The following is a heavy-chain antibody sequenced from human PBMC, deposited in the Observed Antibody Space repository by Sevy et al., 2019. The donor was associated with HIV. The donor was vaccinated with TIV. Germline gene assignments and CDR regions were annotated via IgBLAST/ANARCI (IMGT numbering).Heavy chain of an antibody. Sequence: GGSLRLSCAASGFTFSKSSFSWVRQAPGKALEWISSINTASSAFYADSVKGRFSISRDNSKDRLFLQMNSLRAEDTALYYCAQRIEGHGYFDLWGRGTLVTVSS. J-gene: IGHJ2*01. CDR3: AQRIEGHGYFDL. CDR1: GFTFSKSS. D-gene: IGHD2-15*01. CDR2: INTASSA. V-gene: IGHV3-23*01.